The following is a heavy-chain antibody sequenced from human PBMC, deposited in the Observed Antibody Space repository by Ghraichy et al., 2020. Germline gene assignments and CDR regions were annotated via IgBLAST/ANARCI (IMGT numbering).Heavy chain of an antibody. CDR2: INAGNGNT. CDR3: ARGLIAVAGYGMDV. V-gene: IGHV1-3*01. D-gene: IGHD6-19*01. Sequence: ASVKVSCKAAGHTFNSYAMLWVRHAPVQRIERMVWINAGNGNTKYSQKFQGRVTITRDTSASTAYMELSSLRSEDTAVYYCARGLIAVAGYGMDVWGQGTTVTGSS. J-gene: IGHJ6*02. CDR1: GHTFNSYA.